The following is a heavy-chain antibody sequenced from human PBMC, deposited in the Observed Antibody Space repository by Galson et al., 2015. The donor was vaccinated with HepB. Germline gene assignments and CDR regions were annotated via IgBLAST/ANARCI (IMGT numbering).Heavy chain of an antibody. V-gene: IGHV1-24*01. CDR3: ATATTTLGAFDI. D-gene: IGHD4-17*01. Sequence: SCKVSGYTLTELSMHWVRQAPGKGLEWMGGFDPEDGETIYAQKFQGRVTMTEDTATDTAYMELSSLRSEDTAVYYCATATTTLGAFDIWGQGTMVTVSS. CDR2: FDPEDGET. J-gene: IGHJ3*02. CDR1: GYTLTELS.